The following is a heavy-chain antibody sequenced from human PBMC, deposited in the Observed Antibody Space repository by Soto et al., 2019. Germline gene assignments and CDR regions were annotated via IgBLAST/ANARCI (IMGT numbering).Heavy chain of an antibody. CDR2: IYYSGST. D-gene: IGHD3-22*01. CDR3: ASTGSYDSSGPWAFDI. Sequence: PSETLSLTCTVSGGTISSGGYYWSWIRQHPGKGLERIGYIYYSGSTYYNPSLKSRVTISVDTSKNQFSLKLSSVTAADTAVYYCASTGSYDSSGPWAFDIWGQGTMVTVSS. CDR1: GGTISSGGYY. J-gene: IGHJ3*02. V-gene: IGHV4-61*08.